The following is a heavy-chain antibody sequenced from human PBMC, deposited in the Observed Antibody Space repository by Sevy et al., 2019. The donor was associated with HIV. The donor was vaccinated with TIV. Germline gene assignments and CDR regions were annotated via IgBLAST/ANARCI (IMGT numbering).Heavy chain of an antibody. Sequence: SETLSLTCTVSGDSIISNIHYWGWIRQSPGKGLEWIGSIYYTGRTYYSPSLKSRVTVSIDTSKNQFSLNLNSVTAADTAVYSCARHRNPSGAPGAFESWGRGTLVTVSS. CDR1: GDSIISNIHY. J-gene: IGHJ4*02. CDR3: ARHRNPSGAPGAFES. D-gene: IGHD1-26*01. V-gene: IGHV4-39*01. CDR2: IYYTGRT.